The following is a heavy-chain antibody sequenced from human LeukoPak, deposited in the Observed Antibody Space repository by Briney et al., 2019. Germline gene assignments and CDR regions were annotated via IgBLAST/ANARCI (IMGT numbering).Heavy chain of an antibody. CDR2: TYYGSKWYN. CDR1: GDSVSSNSAA. J-gene: IGHJ4*02. Sequence: SQTLSLTCAISGDSVSSNSAAWNWIRQSPSRGLEWLGRTYYGSKWYNDYAVSVKSRITINPDTSKNQFSLQLNSVTPEDTAVYYCARGPPYCSSTRCRDWGQGTLVTVSS. D-gene: IGHD2-2*01. V-gene: IGHV6-1*01. CDR3: ARGPPYCSSTRCRD.